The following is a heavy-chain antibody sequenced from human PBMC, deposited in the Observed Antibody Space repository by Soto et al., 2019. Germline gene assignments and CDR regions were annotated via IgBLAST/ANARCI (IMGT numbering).Heavy chain of an antibody. CDR3: ATLLTTTLAD. CDR1: GGSISSGSYY. D-gene: IGHD1-26*01. V-gene: IGHV4-39*01. CDR2: IYHTGTT. J-gene: IGHJ4*02. Sequence: TLSLTCTVSGGSISSGSYYWGWIRQPPGKGLEWIGSIYHTGTTYYNPSLKSRVTISVDTSKNQFSPNLNSVTAADTAVYYCATLLTTTLADWSQGTLVTLSS.